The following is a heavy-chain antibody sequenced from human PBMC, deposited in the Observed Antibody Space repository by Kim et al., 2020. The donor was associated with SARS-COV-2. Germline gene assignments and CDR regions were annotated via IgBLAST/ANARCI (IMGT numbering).Heavy chain of an antibody. D-gene: IGHD3-10*01. CDR3: ARDKAWFGAYFDY. V-gene: IGHV1-2*02. CDR1: GYTFTGYY. CDR2: RNPNSGGT. Sequence: ASVKVSCKASGYTFTGYYMHWVRQAPGQGLEWMGWRNPNSGGTNYAQKFQGRVTMTRDTSISTAYMELSRLGSDDTAVYYCARDKAWFGAYFDYWGQGTLDTVSS. J-gene: IGHJ4*02.